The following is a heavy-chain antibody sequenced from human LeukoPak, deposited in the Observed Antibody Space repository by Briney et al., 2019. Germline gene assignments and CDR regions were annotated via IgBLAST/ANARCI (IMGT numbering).Heavy chain of an antibody. D-gene: IGHD3-3*01. Sequence: SETLSLTCTVSGGSISSYYWSWIRQPPGKGLEWIGYLYYSGSTNYNPSLKSRVTISVDTSKNQFSLKLSSVTAADTAVYYCARTDDYYDFWSGYKNWFDPWGQGTLVTVSS. J-gene: IGHJ5*02. CDR1: GGSISSYY. CDR3: ARTDDYYDFWSGYKNWFDP. CDR2: LYYSGST. V-gene: IGHV4-59*01.